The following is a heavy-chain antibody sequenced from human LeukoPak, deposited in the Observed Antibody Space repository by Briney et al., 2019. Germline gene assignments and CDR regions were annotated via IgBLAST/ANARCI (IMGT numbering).Heavy chain of an antibody. J-gene: IGHJ4*02. CDR3: ARQNSGWEKGTIDY. CDR2: IYPGDSDI. D-gene: IGHD6-19*01. CDR1: GYRFTNYW. V-gene: IGHV5-51*01. Sequence: KPGESLKTSCKGSGYRFTNYWIGWVRPMPGKGLEWMGIIYPGDSDIRYSPSFQGQVTISADKSISTAYLQWSSLKASDTAMYYCARQNSGWEKGTIDYWGQGTLVTVSS.